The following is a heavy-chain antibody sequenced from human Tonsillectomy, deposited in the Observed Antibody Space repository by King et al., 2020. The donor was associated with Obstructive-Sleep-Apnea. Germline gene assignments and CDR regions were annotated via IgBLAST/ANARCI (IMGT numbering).Heavy chain of an antibody. CDR3: ARDGSRKTAARLVVLVHGAFDI. CDR1: GFTFSSYA. D-gene: IGHD6-19*01. Sequence: VQLVESGGGVVQPGRSLRLSCAASGFTFSSYAMHWVRQAPGKGLEWVAVISYDGSNKYYADSVKGRFTISRANSKNTLYLQMNSLRAEDTAVYFCARDGSRKTAARLVVLVHGAFDIWGQGTMVTVSS. V-gene: IGHV3-30*04. J-gene: IGHJ3*02. CDR2: ISYDGSNK.